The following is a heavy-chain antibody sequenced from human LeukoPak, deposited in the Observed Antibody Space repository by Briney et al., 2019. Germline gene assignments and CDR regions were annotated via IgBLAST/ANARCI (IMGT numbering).Heavy chain of an antibody. CDR3: VKDREYSGYDFFLPFDY. D-gene: IGHD5-12*01. CDR1: GFTFSNYA. J-gene: IGHJ4*02. V-gene: IGHV3-23*01. Sequence: PGGSLRLSCAASGFTFSNYAMGWVRQAPGKGLEWVSAIRGSGGSTYYADSVKGRFTISRDNSKNTLYLQMNSLIAEDTAVYYCVKDREYSGYDFFLPFDYWGQGTLVTVSS. CDR2: IRGSGGST.